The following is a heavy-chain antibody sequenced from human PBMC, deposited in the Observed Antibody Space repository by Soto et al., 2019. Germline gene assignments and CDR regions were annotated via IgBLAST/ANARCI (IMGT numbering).Heavy chain of an antibody. CDR3: ARLTGGTYLSFYYYIGV. CDR2: IYYSGTT. D-gene: IGHD2-8*02. Sequence: QVQLQESGPGLVKPSETLSLTCTVSGGSISGYYWSWIRQAPGKGLEWIGYIYYSGTTNYDPSLKSRVIMSVETSKNQFSLKLSSVTTADTAVYYCARLTGGTYLSFYYYIGVWGKGTTVTVSS. J-gene: IGHJ6*03. CDR1: GGSISGYY. V-gene: IGHV4-59*01.